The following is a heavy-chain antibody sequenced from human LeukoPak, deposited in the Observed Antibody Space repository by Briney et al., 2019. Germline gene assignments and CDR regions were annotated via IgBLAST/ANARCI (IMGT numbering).Heavy chain of an antibody. CDR2: ICSGGST. J-gene: IGHJ4*02. V-gene: IGHV3-53*04. D-gene: IGHD1-1*01. Sequence: GGSLRLSCAASGFTVSSNYMSWVRQAPGKGLEWVSVICSGGSTYYADSVKGRFTISRHNSKNTLYLQMNSLRAEDTAVYYCARGTTTKFDYWGQGTLVTVSS. CDR1: GFTVSSNY. CDR3: ARGTTTKFDY.